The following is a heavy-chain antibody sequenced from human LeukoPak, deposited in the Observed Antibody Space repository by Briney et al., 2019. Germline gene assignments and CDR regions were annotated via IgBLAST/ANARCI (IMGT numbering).Heavy chain of an antibody. Sequence: NPSETLSLTCTVSSDSIFTSNWWSWVRQPPGKGLEWIGQIFHSGSTSYSPSLKSRVTISMDKSKNQISLRLTSVTAADTAVYYCARSPTKRVPEDYWGQGTLVTVSS. J-gene: IGHJ4*02. CDR1: SDSIFTSNW. V-gene: IGHV4-4*02. D-gene: IGHD2-2*01. CDR2: IFHSGST. CDR3: ARSPTKRVPEDY.